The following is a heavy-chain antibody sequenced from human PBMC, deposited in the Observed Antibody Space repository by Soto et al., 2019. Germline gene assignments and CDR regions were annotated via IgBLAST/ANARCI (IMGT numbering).Heavy chain of an antibody. CDR3: AKIAAAARYYYYGMDV. Sequence: PGGSLRLSCAASGFTFSNYGMHWVRQAPGKGLEWVAFISYDGSNKYYADSVKGRFTISRDNSKNTLYLQMNSLRAEDTAVYYCAKIAAAARYYYYGMDVWGQGTTVTVSS. D-gene: IGHD6-13*01. CDR2: ISYDGSNK. J-gene: IGHJ6*02. CDR1: GFTFSNYG. V-gene: IGHV3-30*18.